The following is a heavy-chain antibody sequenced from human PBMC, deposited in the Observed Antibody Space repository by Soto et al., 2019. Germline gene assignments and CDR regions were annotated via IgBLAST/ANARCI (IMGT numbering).Heavy chain of an antibody. Sequence: SVEVSCRTSGYTFSKYGITWVRQAPGQPLEWLGWISLYSDGTNYAQKFQGRVSMTTDTSTTTAYMELRSLRSDDTAVYYCARVVPGADAWFGPWGQGTLVTVSS. V-gene: IGHV1-18*01. J-gene: IGHJ5*02. CDR3: ARVVPGADAWFGP. CDR2: ISLYSDGT. CDR1: GYTFSKYG. D-gene: IGHD2-2*01.